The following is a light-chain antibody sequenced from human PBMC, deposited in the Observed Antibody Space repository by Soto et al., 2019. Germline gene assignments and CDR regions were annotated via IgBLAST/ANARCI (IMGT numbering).Light chain of an antibody. CDR2: GAS. J-gene: IGKJ1*01. CDR1: QSVRSN. Sequence: EIVMTQSPATRSVSPGERATLSCRASQSVRSNLAWYLQKPGQAPRLLIYGASPRETGIPAMFSGSGAGTEFTLTISSLQYEDVAVYYCQQYNNWTGTFGQGTKVDIK. V-gene: IGKV3-15*01. CDR3: QQYNNWTGT.